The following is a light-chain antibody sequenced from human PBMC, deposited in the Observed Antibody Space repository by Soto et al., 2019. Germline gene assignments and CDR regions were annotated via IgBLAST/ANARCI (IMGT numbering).Light chain of an antibody. Sequence: QSALTQPASVSGSPGQSITIFCTGTSSDVGGYNYVSWYQQHPGKAPKLIIYEVSNRHSGVSNRFSGAKSGNTASLTISGGRADDEADYYRSSYSRSSTLLFGGGTKLTVL. V-gene: IGLV2-14*01. CDR1: SSDVGGYNY. CDR3: SSYSRSSTLL. CDR2: EVS. J-gene: IGLJ2*01.